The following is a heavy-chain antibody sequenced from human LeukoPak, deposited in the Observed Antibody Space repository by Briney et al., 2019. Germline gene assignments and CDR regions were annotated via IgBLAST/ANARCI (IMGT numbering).Heavy chain of an antibody. CDR3: ARSAVTSHHDY. V-gene: IGHV4-31*03. CDR2: IYYSGST. D-gene: IGHD4-17*01. J-gene: IGHJ4*02. Sequence: SETLSLTCTVSGGSISSGGYYWSWTRQHPGKGLEWIGYIYYSGSTYYNPSLKSRVTISVDTSKNQFSLKLSSVTAADTAVYYCARSAVTSHHDYWGQGTLVTVSS. CDR1: GGSISSGGYY.